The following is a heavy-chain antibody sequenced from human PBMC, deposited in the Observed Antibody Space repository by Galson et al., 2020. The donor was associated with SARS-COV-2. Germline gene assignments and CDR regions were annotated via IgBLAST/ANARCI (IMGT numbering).Heavy chain of an antibody. D-gene: IGHD1-26*01. Sequence: ASVKVSCKVSGYTLTELSMHWVRQAPGKGLEWIGGFDPEDGETIYAQKFQGRVTMTEDTSTDTAYMELSSLRSEDTAVYYCATARPVGAPNWFDPWGQGTLVTVSS. CDR3: ATARPVGAPNWFDP. CDR2: FDPEDGET. J-gene: IGHJ5*02. CDR1: GYTLTELS. V-gene: IGHV1-24*01.